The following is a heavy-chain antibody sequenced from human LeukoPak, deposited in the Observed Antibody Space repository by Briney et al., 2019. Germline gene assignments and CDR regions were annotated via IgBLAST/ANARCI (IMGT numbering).Heavy chain of an antibody. CDR1: GFTFSNAW. CDR2: ISGSGGST. J-gene: IGHJ5*02. Sequence: GGSLRLSCVASGFTFSNAWMSWVRQAPGKGLEWVSAISGSGGSTYYADSVKGRFTISRDNSKNTLYLQMNSLRAEDTAVYYCARVVVAATLAGYWFDPWGQGTLVTVSS. CDR3: ARVVVAATLAGYWFDP. D-gene: IGHD2-15*01. V-gene: IGHV3-23*01.